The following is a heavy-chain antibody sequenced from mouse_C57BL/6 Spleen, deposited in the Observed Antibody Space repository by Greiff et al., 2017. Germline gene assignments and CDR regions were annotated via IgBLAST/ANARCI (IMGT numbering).Heavy chain of an antibody. CDR3: AILDDGYYYAMDY. D-gene: IGHD2-3*01. Sequence: QVQLKQPGAELVKPGASVKVSCKASGYTFTSYWMHWVKQRPGQGLEWIGRIHPSDSDTNYNQKFKGKATLTVDKSSSTAYMQLSSLTSEDSAVYYCAILDDGYYYAMDYWGQGTSVTVSS. J-gene: IGHJ4*01. V-gene: IGHV1-74*01. CDR1: GYTFTSYW. CDR2: IHPSDSDT.